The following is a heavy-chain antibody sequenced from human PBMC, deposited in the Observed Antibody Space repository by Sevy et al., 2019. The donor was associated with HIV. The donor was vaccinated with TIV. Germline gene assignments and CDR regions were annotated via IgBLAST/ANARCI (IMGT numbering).Heavy chain of an antibody. CDR2: INWNGGSK. D-gene: IGHD5-12*01. CDR1: GFTFENYG. J-gene: IGHJ5*02. CDR3: ARNTGFAYGDNWFDP. V-gene: IGHV3-20*04. Sequence: GSLRLSCAGSGFTFENYGMSWVRQAPGKGLEWGTGINWNGGSKNYVDSVKGRFTISRDNAKNSLNLQMDSLRVEDTAVYYCARNTGFAYGDNWFDPWGQGTLVTVSS.